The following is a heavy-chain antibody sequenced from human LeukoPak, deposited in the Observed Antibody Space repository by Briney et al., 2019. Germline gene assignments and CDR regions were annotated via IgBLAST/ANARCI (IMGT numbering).Heavy chain of an antibody. Sequence: PXGKXXXXVXEINHSGSTNYNPSLKSRVTISVDTSKNQFSLKLSSVTAADTAVYYCATRSYYDFWSGYAWFDYWGQGTLVTVSS. CDR2: INHSGST. CDR3: ATRSYYDFWSGYAWFDY. V-gene: IGHV4-34*01. D-gene: IGHD3-3*01. J-gene: IGHJ4*02.